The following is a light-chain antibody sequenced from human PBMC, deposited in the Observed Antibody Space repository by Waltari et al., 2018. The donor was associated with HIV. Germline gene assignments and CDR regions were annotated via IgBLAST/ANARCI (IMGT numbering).Light chain of an antibody. Sequence: QSALPQPASVSGSLGQSITISCPGTTSDFVGYNYVSWYQQHPVNPPTVLIYDVIKRPSGVSDRVAGSRSDSTAALTISRLHAEDEANYYCASYTARSIPWVFGGGTKLTVV. CDR2: DVI. CDR3: ASYTARSIPWV. V-gene: IGLV2-14*03. J-gene: IGLJ3*02. CDR1: TSDFVGYNY.